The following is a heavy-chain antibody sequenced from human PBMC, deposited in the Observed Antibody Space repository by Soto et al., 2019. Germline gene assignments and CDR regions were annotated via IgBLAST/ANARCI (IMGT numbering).Heavy chain of an antibody. Sequence: QVQLQQWGAGLLKPSETLSLTCAVYGGSFSGYYWSWIRQPPGKGLEWIGEINHIGSTNYNPSLKRQVPISVDTSRNPVSLKRFSGSAADTSVYFCASTLDGSGYYYEDRFDYWGQGTLVTVSS. CDR3: ASTLDGSGYYYEDRFDY. CDR1: GGSFSGYY. J-gene: IGHJ4*02. V-gene: IGHV4-34*01. D-gene: IGHD3-22*01. CDR2: INHIGST.